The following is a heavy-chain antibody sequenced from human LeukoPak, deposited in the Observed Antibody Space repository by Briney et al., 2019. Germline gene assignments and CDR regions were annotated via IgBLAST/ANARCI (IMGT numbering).Heavy chain of an antibody. CDR2: IYYSGDT. D-gene: IGHD6-19*01. CDR1: GGSISSYY. J-gene: IGHJ1*01. CDR3: ARRDNSDWYGEYFQL. Sequence: SETLSLTCTVSGGSISSYYWSWIRQPPGKGLEWIGYIYYSGDTNYNPSLRSRVTISVDTSKNQFSLKLSSVTAADTAVYYCARRDNSDWYGEYFQLWGQGTLVTVSS. V-gene: IGHV4-59*08.